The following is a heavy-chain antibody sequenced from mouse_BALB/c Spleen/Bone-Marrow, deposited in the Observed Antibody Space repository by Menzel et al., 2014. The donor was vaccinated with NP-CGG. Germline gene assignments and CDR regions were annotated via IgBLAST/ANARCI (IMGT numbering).Heavy chain of an antibody. D-gene: IGHD2-10*02. V-gene: IGHV1-80*01. CDR3: ARKYGDY. J-gene: IGHJ2*01. CDR2: IYPGDGET. Sequence: VMLVESGAELVRPGSSVKISCKASGYPFSSYWMSWVKQRPGQGLEWIGQIYPGDGETNYNGKFKGNATLTADKSSSTAYMQLIGLTSEDSAVYFCARKYGDYWGQGTTLTVSS. CDR1: GYPFSSYW.